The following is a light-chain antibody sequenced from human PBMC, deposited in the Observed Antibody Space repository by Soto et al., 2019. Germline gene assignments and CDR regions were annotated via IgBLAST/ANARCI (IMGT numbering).Light chain of an antibody. V-gene: IGKV4-1*01. CDR2: WAS. J-gene: IGKJ1*01. CDR3: QQYDKWPRT. Sequence: IGLTPSPDTLAVSMDGRATIHCRSNQSVLFVSNNRNYLAWYQQKPGQPPKLLIYWASTRESGVPDRFSGSGSGAEYTLTISSLQSEDFAVYYCQQYDKWPRTFGQGTKVDI. CDR1: QSVLFVSNNRNY.